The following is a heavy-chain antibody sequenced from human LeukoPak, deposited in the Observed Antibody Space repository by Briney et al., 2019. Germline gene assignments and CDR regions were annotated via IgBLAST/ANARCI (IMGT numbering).Heavy chain of an antibody. CDR2: IYYSGST. D-gene: IGHD4-11*01. CDR3: ARDLTTTSSTNY. CDR1: SGSISSYY. V-gene: IGHV4-59*01. J-gene: IGHJ4*02. Sequence: PSETLSLTRTVSSGSISSYYWSWIRQPPGKGLEWIGYIYYSGSTNYNPSLKSRVTISVDTSKNQFSLKLSSVTAADTAVYYCARDLTTTSSTNYWGQGTLVTVSS.